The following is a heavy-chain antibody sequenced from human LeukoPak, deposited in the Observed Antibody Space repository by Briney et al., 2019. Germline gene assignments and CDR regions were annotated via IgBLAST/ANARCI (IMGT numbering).Heavy chain of an antibody. D-gene: IGHD5-24*01. Sequence: SVKVSCKASGGTFSSYAISWVRQAPGQGREWMGRIISIFGIANYAQKFQGRVTITADKSTSTAYMELSSLRSEDTAVYYCARGEMATIRDYYYYGMDVWGQGTTVTVSS. CDR1: GGTFSSYA. V-gene: IGHV1-69*04. J-gene: IGHJ6*02. CDR2: IISIFGIA. CDR3: ARGEMATIRDYYYYGMDV.